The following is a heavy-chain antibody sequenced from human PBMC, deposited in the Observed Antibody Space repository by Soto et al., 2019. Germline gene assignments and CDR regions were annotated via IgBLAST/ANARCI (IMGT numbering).Heavy chain of an antibody. J-gene: IGHJ4*02. CDR1: GFTFTSYA. CDR3: AKDLATMVRGVIKRPLDY. V-gene: IGHV3-23*01. Sequence: GGSLRLSCAASGFTFTSYARSWVRQAPGKGLEWVSAIIVIGGSTYYADSVKGRFTISRDNSKKPLYLQMNSLRAEDTAVYYCAKDLATMVRGVIKRPLDYWGQGTLVTVSS. CDR2: IIVIGGST. D-gene: IGHD3-10*01.